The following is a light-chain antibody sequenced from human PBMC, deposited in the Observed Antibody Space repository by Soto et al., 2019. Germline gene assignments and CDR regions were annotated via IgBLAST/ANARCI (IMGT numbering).Light chain of an antibody. J-gene: IGLJ3*02. V-gene: IGLV2-8*01. Sequence: QSALTQPPSASGSPGQSVTISCTRTSSDVGGYNFVSWYQQHPGKAPKFMIYEVSKRPSGVPDRFSGSKSGNTASLTVSGLQAEDEADYYCSSYAGGIKWVFGGGTKVTVL. CDR1: SSDVGGYNF. CDR3: SSYAGGIKWV. CDR2: EVS.